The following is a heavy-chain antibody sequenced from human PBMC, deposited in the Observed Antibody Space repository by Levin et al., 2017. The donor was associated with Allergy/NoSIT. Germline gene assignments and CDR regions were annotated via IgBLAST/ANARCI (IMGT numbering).Heavy chain of an antibody. D-gene: IGHD4-17*01. V-gene: IGHV4-61*01. CDR1: VGSVRSGSYF. CDR2: IYYSGST. J-gene: IGHJ4*02. Sequence: SQTLSLTCTVSVGSVRSGSYFWSWVRQPPGRGLEWLGYIYYSGSTKYNPSLKGRVTISVDTSKNQFSLKLNAVTAADTAVYYCARANGEPNFDYWGQGSLVTVSS. CDR3: ARANGEPNFDY.